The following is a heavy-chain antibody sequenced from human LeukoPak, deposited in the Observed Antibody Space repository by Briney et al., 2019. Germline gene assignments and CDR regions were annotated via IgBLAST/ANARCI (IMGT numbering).Heavy chain of an antibody. J-gene: IGHJ3*02. CDR2: IRSSSSTI. V-gene: IGHV3-69-1*01. D-gene: IGHD3-16*02. CDR1: GFTFSDYY. Sequence: PGGSLRLSCAASGFTFSDYYMNWVPQAPGKGLEWVPFIRSSSSTIYHADSVKGRFTISRDNAKNSLYLQMNSLRAEDTAVYYCARDRTTITFGGVIVPDAFDIWGQGTMVTVSS. CDR3: ARDRTTITFGGVIVPDAFDI.